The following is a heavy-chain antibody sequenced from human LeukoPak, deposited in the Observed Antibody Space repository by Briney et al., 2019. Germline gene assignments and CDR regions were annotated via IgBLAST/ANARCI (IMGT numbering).Heavy chain of an antibody. Sequence: GGSLRLSCAASGFTFDDYGMSWVRQAPGKGLEWLSGITWDSVTTGYADSVKGRFTISRDNAKNSLYLQMNSLRAEDTALYYCARAYTSSRHYYYYYMDVWGKGTTVTVSS. CDR2: ITWDSVTT. V-gene: IGHV3-20*04. CDR3: ARAYTSSRHYYYYYMDV. CDR1: GFTFDDYG. J-gene: IGHJ6*03. D-gene: IGHD6-13*01.